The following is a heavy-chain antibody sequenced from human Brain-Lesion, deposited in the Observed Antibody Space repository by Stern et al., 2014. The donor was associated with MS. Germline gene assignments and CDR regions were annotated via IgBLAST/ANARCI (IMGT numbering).Heavy chain of an antibody. D-gene: IGHD5-12*01. CDR1: GYLFDDYW. CDR3: ARSPATPSGYDRFDY. V-gene: IGHV5-51*03. J-gene: IGHJ4*02. Sequence: VQLVQSGAEVKKPGESLKISCEASGYLFDDYWIGWVRQMSGRGLELVAIIFPRASNTRYSPSVQGQVPISSDQSISTAYLQRSSLKAADTPMYYCARSPATPSGYDRFDYWGQGALVTVSS. CDR2: IFPRASNT.